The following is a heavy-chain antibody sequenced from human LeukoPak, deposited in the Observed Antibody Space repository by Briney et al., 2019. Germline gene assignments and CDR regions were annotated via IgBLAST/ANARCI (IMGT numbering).Heavy chain of an antibody. CDR3: AKEAGSGFLDY. V-gene: IGHV3-23*01. Sequence: GGSLRLSCAASGFTFSSYGMSWVRQAPGEGLEWVSSISGSGDSTYYADSVKGRFTISRDNSKNTLYLQMNSLRAEDTAVYYCAKEAGSGFLDYWGQGTLVTVSS. CDR1: GFTFSSYG. D-gene: IGHD3-22*01. J-gene: IGHJ4*02. CDR2: ISGSGDST.